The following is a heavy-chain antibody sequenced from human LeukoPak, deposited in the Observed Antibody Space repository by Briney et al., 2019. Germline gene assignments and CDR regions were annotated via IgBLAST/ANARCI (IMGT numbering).Heavy chain of an antibody. CDR3: AGGRMGRYYDH. V-gene: IGHV4-59*08. D-gene: IGHD1-26*01. CDR1: GTAISSYF. CDR2: FYHNGGT. Sequence: PSETLSLTCDISGTAISSYFWNWIRQYPTKGLEWIGYFYHNGGTSYNPSLRSRVTISVDSSQKRLSLQVTSLTAADTAIYYCAGGRMGRYYDHWGQGTLVAVST. J-gene: IGHJ4*02.